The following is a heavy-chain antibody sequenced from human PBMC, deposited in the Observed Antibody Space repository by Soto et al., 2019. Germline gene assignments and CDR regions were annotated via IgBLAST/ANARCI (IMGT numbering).Heavy chain of an antibody. CDR2: IWYDGSNK. CDR1: GFTFRNYG. CDR3: TRDVSSRYFDL. Sequence: QVQLVESGGGVVQPGRSLRLSCAASGFTFRNYGMHWVRQAPGKGREWVAVIWYDGSNKYYADSVKGRFTISRDNSKSTLHLQMNSLRAEDTAVYYCTRDVSSRYFDLWGRGSLVTVSS. J-gene: IGHJ2*01. V-gene: IGHV3-33*01.